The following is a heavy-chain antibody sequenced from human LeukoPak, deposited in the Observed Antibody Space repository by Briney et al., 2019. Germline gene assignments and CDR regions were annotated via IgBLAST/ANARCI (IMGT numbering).Heavy chain of an antibody. Sequence: SETLSLTCTVSGGSISSSSYYWGWIRQSPGKGLEWIGSIYYSGSTYYNPSLKSRVTISVDTSKNQFSLRVSSVTAAETAVYYCARPALGAFDIWGQGTMVTVSS. CDR2: IYYSGST. V-gene: IGHV4-39*01. J-gene: IGHJ3*02. D-gene: IGHD2-15*01. CDR1: GGSISSSSYY. CDR3: ARPALGAFDI.